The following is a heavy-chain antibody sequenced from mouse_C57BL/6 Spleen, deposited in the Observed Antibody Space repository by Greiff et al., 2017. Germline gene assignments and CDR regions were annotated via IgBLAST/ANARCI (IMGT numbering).Heavy chain of an antibody. J-gene: IGHJ4*01. Sequence: VQLQQPGAELVKPGASVKLSCKASGYTFTSYWMHWVKQRPGQGLEWIGMIHPNSGSTNYNEKFKSKATLTVDKSSSTAYMQLSSLTSEDSAVYYCARLYDCYFYAMDYWGQGTSVTVAS. CDR1: GYTFTSYW. CDR3: ARLYDCYFYAMDY. V-gene: IGHV1-64*01. CDR2: IHPNSGST. D-gene: IGHD2-3*01.